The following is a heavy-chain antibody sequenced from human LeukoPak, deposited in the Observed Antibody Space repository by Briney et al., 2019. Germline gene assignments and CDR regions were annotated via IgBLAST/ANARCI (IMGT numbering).Heavy chain of an antibody. J-gene: IGHJ4*02. Sequence: LEWIVRIYTSGSTNYNPSLKSRVTISVDTSKNQFSLKLSSVTAADTAVYYCAREVGSGSDYWGQGTLVTVSS. CDR3: AREVGSGSDY. V-gene: IGHV4-4*07. D-gene: IGHD6-19*01. CDR2: IYTSGST.